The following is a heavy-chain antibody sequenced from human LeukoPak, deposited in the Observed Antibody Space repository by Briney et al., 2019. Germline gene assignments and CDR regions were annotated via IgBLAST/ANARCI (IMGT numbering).Heavy chain of an antibody. CDR2: MNPKSGNT. CDR1: GYTFTSYD. J-gene: IGHJ4*02. V-gene: IGHV1-8*01. CDR3: ARGQAGTLDFDY. Sequence: ASVKVSCKASGYTFTSYDINWVRQATGHGLEWMEWMNPKSGNTGYAPKFQGRVTMTRNTSISTAYMELSSLRSEDTAVYYCARGQAGTLDFDYWGQGTLVTVSS. D-gene: IGHD1-1*01.